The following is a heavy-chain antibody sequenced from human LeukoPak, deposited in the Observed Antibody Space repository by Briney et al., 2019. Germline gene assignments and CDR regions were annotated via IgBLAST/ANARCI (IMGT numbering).Heavy chain of an antibody. D-gene: IGHD3-3*01. CDR1: GGSISTYY. CDR2: IYYSGSS. V-gene: IGHV4-59*12. J-gene: IGHJ3*02. Sequence: PSETLSLTCTLSGGSISTYYWSWIRQPPGKGLEWIGYIYYSGSSSYNPSLKSRGTISVDTSKNQFSLKLSSVTAADTAVYYCARGSITVVPAFDIWGQRTQVTVSS. CDR3: ARGSITVVPAFDI.